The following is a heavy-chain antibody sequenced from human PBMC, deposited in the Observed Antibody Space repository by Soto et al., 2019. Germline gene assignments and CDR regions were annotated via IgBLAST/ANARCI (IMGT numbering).Heavy chain of an antibody. CDR1: GYTFTSYD. CDR2: MNPNSGNT. D-gene: IGHD3-22*01. CDR3: ARDLGYYYDSSGYPHDAFDI. Sequence: ASVKVSCKASGYTFTSYDINWVRQATGQGLEWMGWMNPNSGNTGYAQKFQGRVTMTRNTSISTAYMELSSLRSEDTAVYYCARDLGYYYDSSGYPHDAFDIWGQGTMVTVSS. V-gene: IGHV1-8*01. J-gene: IGHJ3*02.